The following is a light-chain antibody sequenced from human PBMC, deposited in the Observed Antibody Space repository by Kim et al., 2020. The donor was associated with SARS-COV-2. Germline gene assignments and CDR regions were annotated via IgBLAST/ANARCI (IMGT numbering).Light chain of an antibody. Sequence: LTQPASVSGSPGQSITISCTGTSSDVGAYNYVSLYQQHPGKAPKLMIYEVSNRPSGVSNRFSGSKSGNTASLTISGLQAEDEADYYCSSYTSSSTLVFGGGTQLTVL. J-gene: IGLJ3*02. CDR2: EVS. CDR3: SSYTSSSTLV. V-gene: IGLV2-14*01. CDR1: SSDVGAYNY.